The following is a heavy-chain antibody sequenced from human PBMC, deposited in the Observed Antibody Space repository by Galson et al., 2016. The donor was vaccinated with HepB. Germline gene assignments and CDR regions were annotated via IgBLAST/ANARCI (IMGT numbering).Heavy chain of an antibody. CDR2: ISSSSSTI. CDR3: ARQGTYYYDSSGYHGVY. D-gene: IGHD3-22*01. J-gene: IGHJ4*02. Sequence: SLRLSCATSGFTFSSYSMNWVRQAPGKGLEWISYISSSSSTIYYADSVKGRFTISRDNAKNSLYLQMNSLRDEDTAVYYCARQGTYYYDSSGYHGVYWGQGTLVTVSS. CDR1: GFTFSSYS. V-gene: IGHV3-48*02.